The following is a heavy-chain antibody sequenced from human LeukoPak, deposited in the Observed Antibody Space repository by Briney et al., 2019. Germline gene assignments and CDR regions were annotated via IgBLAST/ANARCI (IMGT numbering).Heavy chain of an antibody. D-gene: IGHD6-13*01. CDR2: IIPIFGTA. J-gene: IGHJ4*02. Sequence: GASVKVSCKASGGTFSSYAISWVRQAPGQGLEWMGGIIPIFGTANYVQKFQGRVTITADESTSTAYMELSSLRSEDTAVYYCARGGAIAALGSSVDYWGQGTLVTVSS. CDR1: GGTFSSYA. V-gene: IGHV1-69*13. CDR3: ARGGAIAALGSSVDY.